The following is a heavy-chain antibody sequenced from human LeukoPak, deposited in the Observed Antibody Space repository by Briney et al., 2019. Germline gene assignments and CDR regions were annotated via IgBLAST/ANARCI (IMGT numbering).Heavy chain of an antibody. CDR1: GGTFSSYA. CDR3: ARPLGYCSSTSCYNAFDI. V-gene: IGHV1-69*13. Sequence: SVEVSCKASGGTFSSYAISWVRQAPGQGLERMGGIIPIFGTANYAQKFQGRVTITADESTSTAYMELSSLRSEDTAVYYCARPLGYCSSTSCYNAFDIWGQGTMVTVSS. D-gene: IGHD2-2*02. J-gene: IGHJ3*02. CDR2: IIPIFGTA.